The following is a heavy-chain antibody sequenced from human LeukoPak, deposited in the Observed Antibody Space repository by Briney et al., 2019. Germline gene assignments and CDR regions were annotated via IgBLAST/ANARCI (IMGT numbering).Heavy chain of an antibody. D-gene: IGHD3-16*02. CDR1: GGSFSGYY. J-gene: IGHJ6*03. CDR2: INHSGGT. Sequence: TSETLSLTCAVYGGSFSGYYWSWIRQPPGKGLEWSGEINHSGGTNYNPSLKSRVTISVDTSKSQFSLKLSSVTAADTAVYYCARVYRRAEDYYYYMDVWGKGTTVTVSS. CDR3: ARVYRRAEDYYYYMDV. V-gene: IGHV4-34*01.